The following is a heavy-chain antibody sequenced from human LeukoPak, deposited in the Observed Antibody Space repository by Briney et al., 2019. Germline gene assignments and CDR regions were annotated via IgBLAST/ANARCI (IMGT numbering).Heavy chain of an antibody. D-gene: IGHD1-26*01. Sequence: GASVKVSCKASGYTFTSYYMHWVRQAPGQGLEWMGIINPSGGSTSYAQKFQGRVAMTEDTSTHTAYMELSSLRSEDTAVYYCARDRILWELLGADAFDIWGQGTMVTVSS. CDR2: INPSGGST. CDR3: ARDRILWELLGADAFDI. V-gene: IGHV1-46*01. J-gene: IGHJ3*02. CDR1: GYTFTSYY.